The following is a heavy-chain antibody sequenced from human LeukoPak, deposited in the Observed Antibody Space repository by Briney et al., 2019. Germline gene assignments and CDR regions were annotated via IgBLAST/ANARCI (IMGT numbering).Heavy chain of an antibody. V-gene: IGHV4-34*01. CDR2: INHSGST. J-gene: IGHJ4*02. CDR3: ARGDSSGYFDY. Sequence: PSETLSLTCAVYGGSFSGYYWSWIRQPPGKGLEWIGEINHSGSTNYNPSLKSRVTISVDTSKNQFSLKLSSVTAADTAVYYCARGDSSGYFDYWGQGTLVTVSS. CDR1: GGSFSGYY. D-gene: IGHD3-22*01.